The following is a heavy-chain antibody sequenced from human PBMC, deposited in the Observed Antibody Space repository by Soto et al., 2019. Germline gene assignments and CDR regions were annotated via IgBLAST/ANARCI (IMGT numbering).Heavy chain of an antibody. V-gene: IGHV4-34*01. J-gene: IGHJ5*02. CDR1: GGSFSGDY. D-gene: IGHD6-6*01. CDR2: INHSGST. Sequence: SETLSLTCAVYGGSFSGDYWSWIRQPPGKGLEWIGEINHSGSTNYNPSLKSRVTISVDTSKNQFSLKLSSVTAADTAVYYCARAPSIAALGSDPWGQGTLVTVSS. CDR3: ARAPSIAALGSDP.